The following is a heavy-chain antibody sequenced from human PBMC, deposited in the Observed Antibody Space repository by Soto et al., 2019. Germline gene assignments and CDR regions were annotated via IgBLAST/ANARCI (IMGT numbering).Heavy chain of an antibody. CDR2: IWYDGSNK. J-gene: IGHJ4*02. CDR3: ARERSGGSCYLYY. CDR1: GFTFSTYG. Sequence: GXSLRLSCAASGFTFSTYGIHWVFQAPGKGLEWVAVIWYDGSNKYYADSVKGRFTISRDNSKNTLYLQMNSLRAEDTAVYYCARERSGGSCYLYYWGQGTLVTVSS. V-gene: IGHV3-33*01. D-gene: IGHD2-15*01.